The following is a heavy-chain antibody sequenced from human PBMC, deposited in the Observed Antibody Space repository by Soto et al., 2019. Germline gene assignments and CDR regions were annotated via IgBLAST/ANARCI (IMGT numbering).Heavy chain of an antibody. Sequence: SETLSLTCTVSGGSIGSGVYYWSWIRQHPGKGLEWIGYIYYSGITYYNPSLKSRVTISVDTSKNQFSLKLSSVTAADTAVYYCARSPGYYFDYWGQGTLVTV. CDR3: ARSPGYYFDY. J-gene: IGHJ4*02. CDR1: GGSIGSGVYY. V-gene: IGHV4-31*03. CDR2: IYYSGIT.